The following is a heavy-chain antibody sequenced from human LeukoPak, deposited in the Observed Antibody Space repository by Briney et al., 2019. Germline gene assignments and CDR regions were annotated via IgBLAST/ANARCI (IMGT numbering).Heavy chain of an antibody. D-gene: IGHD3-3*01. V-gene: IGHV4-59*01. CDR3: ARRGYDFWSGYYILDY. Sequence: PSETLSLTCTVSGGSISSYYWSWIRQPPGKGLEWIGYIYYSGSTNYNPSLKSRVTISVDTSKNQFSLKLSSVTAADTAVYYCARRGYDFWSGYYILDYWGQGTLVTVSS. CDR2: IYYSGST. CDR1: GGSISSYY. J-gene: IGHJ4*02.